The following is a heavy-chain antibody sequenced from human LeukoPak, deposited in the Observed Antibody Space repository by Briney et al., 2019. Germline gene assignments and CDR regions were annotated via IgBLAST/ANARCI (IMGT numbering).Heavy chain of an antibody. D-gene: IGHD3-22*01. Sequence: GGSLRLSCAASGFIVSNNYLNWVRRAPGKGLEWVSVISSGGNTYYIDSVKGRFTISRDNSRNTLYLQMNSLRAEDTAVYYCAREASNGYHFDFWGQGTLVTVSS. V-gene: IGHV3-53*01. CDR2: ISSGGNT. J-gene: IGHJ4*02. CDR1: GFIVSNNY. CDR3: AREASNGYHFDF.